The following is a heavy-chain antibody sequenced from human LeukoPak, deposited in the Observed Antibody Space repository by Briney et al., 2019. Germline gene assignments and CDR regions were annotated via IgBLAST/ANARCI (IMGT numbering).Heavy chain of an antibody. J-gene: IGHJ4*02. CDR3: ARGGARTAVVTAKDFLDY. D-gene: IGHD2-21*02. V-gene: IGHV3-48*02. Sequence: PGGSLRLSCASSGFTFSSYTMNWVRQAPGRGLEWVSFISSSTTTMYYADSVKGRFTISRDNAKNSVYLHMRDLSDEDTAVYYCARGGARTAVVTAKDFLDYWGQGTLVTVSS. CDR1: GFTFSSYT. CDR2: ISSSTTTM.